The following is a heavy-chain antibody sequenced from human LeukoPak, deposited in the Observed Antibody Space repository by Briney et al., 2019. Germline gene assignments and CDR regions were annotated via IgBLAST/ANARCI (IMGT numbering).Heavy chain of an antibody. CDR3: ASPMVRGAIPYFDY. CDR2: ISGSGGST. CDR1: GFTFSTYW. J-gene: IGHJ4*02. D-gene: IGHD3-10*01. V-gene: IGHV3-23*01. Sequence: GGSLRLSCAASGFTFSTYWMSWVRQAPGKGLEWVSAISGSGGSTYYADSVKGRFTISRDNSKNTLYLQMNSLRAEDTAVYYCASPMVRGAIPYFDYWGQGTLVTVSS.